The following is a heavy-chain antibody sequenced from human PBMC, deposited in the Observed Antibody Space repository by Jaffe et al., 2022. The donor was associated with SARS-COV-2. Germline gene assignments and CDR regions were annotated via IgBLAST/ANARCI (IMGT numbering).Heavy chain of an antibody. CDR2: IVVGSGIP. CDR3: AADYYDGSGAYLDS. CDR1: GFTFSRSA. J-gene: IGHJ4*02. V-gene: IGHV1-58*01. D-gene: IGHD3-22*01. Sequence: QMQLVQSGPEVKKPGTSVKVSCKASGFTFSRSAVQWVRQARGQRLEWIGWIVVGSGIPNYAQRFQERVTITRDMSTSTAYMELSSLRPEDTAVYYCAADYYDGSGAYLDSWGQGTLVTVSS.